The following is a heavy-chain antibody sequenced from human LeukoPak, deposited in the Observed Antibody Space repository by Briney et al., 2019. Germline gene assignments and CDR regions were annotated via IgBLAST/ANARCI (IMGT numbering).Heavy chain of an antibody. Sequence: KPSETLSLTCTASGYSISSGYYWGWIRQPPGKGLEWIGSIYHSGSTYYNPSLKSRVTISVDTSKNQFSLKLSSVTAADTAVYYCAREGITMIKAPVAFDIWGQGTMVTVSS. J-gene: IGHJ3*02. CDR1: GYSISSGYY. CDR3: AREGITMIKAPVAFDI. CDR2: IYHSGST. V-gene: IGHV4-38-2*02. D-gene: IGHD3-22*01.